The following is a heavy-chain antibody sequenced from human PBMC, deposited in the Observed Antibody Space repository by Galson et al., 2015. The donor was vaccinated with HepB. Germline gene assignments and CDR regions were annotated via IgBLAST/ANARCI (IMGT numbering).Heavy chain of an antibody. Sequence: SVKVSCKASGYTFTSYGISWVRQAPGQGLEWMGWISAYNGNTNYAQKLQGRVTMTTDTSTSTAYMELRSLRSDNTAVYYCARTWAYYYDSSGYYPYDYWGQGTLVTVSS. D-gene: IGHD3-22*01. CDR1: GYTFTSYG. V-gene: IGHV1-18*01. CDR2: ISAYNGNT. CDR3: ARTWAYYYDSSGYYPYDY. J-gene: IGHJ4*02.